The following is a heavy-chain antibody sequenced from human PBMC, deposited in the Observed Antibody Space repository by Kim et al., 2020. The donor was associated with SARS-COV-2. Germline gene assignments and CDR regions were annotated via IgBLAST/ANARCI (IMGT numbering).Heavy chain of an antibody. J-gene: IGHJ4*02. CDR1: GFTFSNAW. CDR3: TTDHGRFSTWGDY. CDR2: IKSKTDGGTT. Sequence: GGSLRLSCAASGFTFSNAWMSWVRQAPGKGLEWVGRIKSKTDGGTTDYAAPVKGRFTISRDDSKNTLYLQMNSLKTEDTAVYYCTTDHGRFSTWGDYWGQGTLVTVSS. V-gene: IGHV3-15*01. D-gene: IGHD2-2*01.